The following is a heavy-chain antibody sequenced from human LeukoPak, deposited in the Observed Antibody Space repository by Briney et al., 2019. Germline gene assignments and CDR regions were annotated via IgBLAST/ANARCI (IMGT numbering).Heavy chain of an antibody. J-gene: IGHJ5*02. V-gene: IGHV3-66*01. Sequence: GGSLRLSCAASGFTVSSNYMSWVRQAPGKGLEWVSVIYSGGSTYYADSVKGRFTISRDNSKNTLYPQMNSLRAEDTAVYYCARDKNNWFDPWGQGTLVTVSS. CDR1: GFTVSSNY. CDR2: IYSGGST. CDR3: ARDKNNWFDP.